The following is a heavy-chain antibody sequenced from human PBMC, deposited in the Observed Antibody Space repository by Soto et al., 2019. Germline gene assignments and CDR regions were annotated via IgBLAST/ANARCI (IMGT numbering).Heavy chain of an antibody. Sequence: ASVKVSCKASGYTFTSYAMHWVRQAPGQRLEWMGWINAGNGNTKYSQKFQGRVTITRDTSASTAYMELRSLRSDDTAVYYCARDQFRSSWSSSDYWGQGTLVTVSS. D-gene: IGHD6-13*01. CDR1: GYTFTSYA. CDR2: INAGNGNT. J-gene: IGHJ4*02. V-gene: IGHV1-3*01. CDR3: ARDQFRSSWSSSDY.